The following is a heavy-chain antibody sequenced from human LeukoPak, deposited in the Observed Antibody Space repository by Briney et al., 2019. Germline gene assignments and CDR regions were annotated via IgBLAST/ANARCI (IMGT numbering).Heavy chain of an antibody. D-gene: IGHD2-15*01. CDR1: GYTFTGYY. CDR2: INPNSGGT. CDR3: ARAGRQYCSGGSCYVY. Sequence: ASVKVSCKASGYTFTGYYMHGVRQAPGQGLEWMGWINPNSGGTNYAQKFQGRVTMTRDTSISTAYMELSRLRSDDTAVYYCARAGRQYCSGGSCYVYWGQGTLVTVSS. J-gene: IGHJ4*02. V-gene: IGHV1-2*02.